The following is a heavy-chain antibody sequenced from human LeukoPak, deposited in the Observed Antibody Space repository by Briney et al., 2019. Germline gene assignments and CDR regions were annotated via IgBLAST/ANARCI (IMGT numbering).Heavy chain of an antibody. Sequence: KTGGSLRLSCAASGFTFSSYSMNWVRQAPGKGLEWVSSISGSSSYIYYADSVKGRFTISRDNAKTSLYLQMNSLRAEDTAVYYCARIRGAAAPFDYWGQGTLVTVSS. J-gene: IGHJ4*02. CDR1: GFTFSSYS. CDR3: ARIRGAAAPFDY. V-gene: IGHV3-21*01. D-gene: IGHD6-13*01. CDR2: ISGSSSYI.